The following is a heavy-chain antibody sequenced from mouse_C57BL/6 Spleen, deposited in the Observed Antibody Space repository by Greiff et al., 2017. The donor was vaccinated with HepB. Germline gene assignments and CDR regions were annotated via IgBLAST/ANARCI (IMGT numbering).Heavy chain of an antibody. V-gene: IGHV5-17*01. CDR2: ISSGSSTI. CDR1: GFTFSDYG. CDR3: ATDYPYDVDY. Sequence: EVQVVESGGGLVKPGGSLKLSCAASGFTFSDYGMHWVRQAPEKGLEWVAYISSGSSTIYYADTVTGRFTISRDNAKNTLFLQMTSLRSEDTAMYYCATDYPYDVDYWGQGATLTVAS. J-gene: IGHJ2*01. D-gene: IGHD2-12*01.